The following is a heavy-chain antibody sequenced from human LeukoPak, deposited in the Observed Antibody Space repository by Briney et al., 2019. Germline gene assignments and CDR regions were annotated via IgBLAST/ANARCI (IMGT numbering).Heavy chain of an antibody. CDR2: IIPIFGIA. D-gene: IGHD5-18*01. CDR1: GGTFSIYA. Sequence: VASVKVSFKASGGTFSIYAISWVRQAPGQGREWMGRIIPIFGIANYAQKFQGRVTITADKSTSTAYMELSSLRSEDTAVYYCAREWGYPDYPWGQGTLVTVSS. V-gene: IGHV1-69*04. J-gene: IGHJ5*02. CDR3: AREWGYPDYP.